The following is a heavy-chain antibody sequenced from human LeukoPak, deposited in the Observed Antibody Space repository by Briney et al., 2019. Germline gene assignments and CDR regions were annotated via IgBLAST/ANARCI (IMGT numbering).Heavy chain of an antibody. D-gene: IGHD3-3*01. CDR1: GFTFSSYA. CDR3: AKPPLYDFWSGYYFDY. CDR2: ISGSGGST. Sequence: PGGSLRLSCAASGFTFSSYAMSWVRQAPGEGLEWVSAISGSGGSTYYADSVKGRFTISRDNSKNTLYLQMNSLRAEDTAVYYCAKPPLYDFWSGYYFDYWGQGTLVTVSS. V-gene: IGHV3-23*01. J-gene: IGHJ4*02.